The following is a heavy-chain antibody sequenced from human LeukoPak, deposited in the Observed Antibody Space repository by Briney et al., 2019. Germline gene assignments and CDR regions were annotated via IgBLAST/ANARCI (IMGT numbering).Heavy chain of an antibody. CDR2: ISAYNGNT. J-gene: IGHJ4*02. CDR1: GYTFTSYG. D-gene: IGHD2/OR15-2a*01. CDR3: PRDFSMRVGGSGY. Sequence: ASVKVSCKASGYTFTSYGISWVRQAPGQGLEWMGWISAYNGNTNYAQKLQGRVTKTTDTSTSTAYMELRSLRSDGTAVYYCPRDFSMRVGGSGYWRQGTLVTDSS. V-gene: IGHV1-18*01.